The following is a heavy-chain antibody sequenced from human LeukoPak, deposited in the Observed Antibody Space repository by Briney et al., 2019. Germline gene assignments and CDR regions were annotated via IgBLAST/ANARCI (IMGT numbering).Heavy chain of an antibody. Sequence: SETLSLTCAVYGGSFSGYYWSWIRPPPGKGLEWIGEINHSGSTNYNPSVKSRVTISVDTSKNQFSLKLSSVTAADTAVYYCAISRWSQAFDYWGQGTLVTVSS. V-gene: IGHV4-34*01. CDR3: AISRWSQAFDY. D-gene: IGHD4-23*01. CDR1: GGSFSGYY. CDR2: INHSGST. J-gene: IGHJ4*02.